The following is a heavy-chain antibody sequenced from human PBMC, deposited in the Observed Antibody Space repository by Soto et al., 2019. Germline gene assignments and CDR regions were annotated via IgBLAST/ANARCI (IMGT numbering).Heavy chain of an antibody. CDR1: GYTFTGYY. CDR2: INPNSGGT. J-gene: IGHJ4*02. D-gene: IGHD3-9*01. CDR3: ARWASGPDYDILTGYYKGGYYFDY. V-gene: IGHV1-2*04. Sequence: QVQLVQSGAEVKKPGASVKVSCKASGYTFTGYYMHWVRQAPGQGLEWMGWINPNSGGTNYAQKFQGWVTMTRDTSISTAYXELSRXRSXXTXXYYXARWASGPDYDILTGYYKGGYYFDYWGQGTLVTVSS.